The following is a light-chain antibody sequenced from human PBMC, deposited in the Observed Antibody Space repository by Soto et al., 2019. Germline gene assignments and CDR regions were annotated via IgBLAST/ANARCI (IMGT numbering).Light chain of an antibody. CDR1: SGDSSYA. CDR2: LKSDGSH. J-gene: IGLJ3*02. Sequence: QLVLTQSPSASASLGASVKLTCTLSSGDSSYAIAWHQQQPGKGPRYLMKLKSDGSHTKGDGIPDRFSGSSSGAERYLTISSLQSEDEADYYCQTWGTGIHWVFGGGTKVTVL. V-gene: IGLV4-69*01. CDR3: QTWGTGIHWV.